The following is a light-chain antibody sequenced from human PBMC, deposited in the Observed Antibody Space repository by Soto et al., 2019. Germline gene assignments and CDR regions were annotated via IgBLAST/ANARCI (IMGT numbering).Light chain of an antibody. CDR1: SSDVGTYNL. V-gene: IGLV2-23*02. CDR3: CSYAGSNTYV. CDR2: EVS. Sequence: QSALTQPASVSGSPGQSITISCTGTSSDVGTYNLVSWYQQYLGKAPKLMIFEVSKRPSGVSNRFSGSKSGNTASLTISGLPAEVEADYYCCSYAGSNTYVCGFGTKVTVL. J-gene: IGLJ1*01.